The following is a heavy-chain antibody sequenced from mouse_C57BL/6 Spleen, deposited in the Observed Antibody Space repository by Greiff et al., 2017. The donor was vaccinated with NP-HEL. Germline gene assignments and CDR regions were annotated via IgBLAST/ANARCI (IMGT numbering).Heavy chain of an antibody. CDR2: IYPGDGDT. CDR3: ARSRNLYAMDY. Sequence: VQLKQSGPELVKPGASVKISCKASGYAFSSSWMNWVKQRPGKGLEWIGRIYPGDGDTNYNGKFKGKATLTADKSSSTAYMQLSSLTSEDSAVYFCARSRNLYAMDYWGQGTSVTVSS. J-gene: IGHJ4*01. CDR1: GYAFSSSW. V-gene: IGHV1-82*01.